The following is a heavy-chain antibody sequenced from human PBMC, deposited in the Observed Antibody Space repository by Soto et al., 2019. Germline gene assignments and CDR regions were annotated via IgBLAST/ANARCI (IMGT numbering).Heavy chain of an antibody. V-gene: IGHV1-69*02. CDR3: ARGVWVTDGGMNCYYYYMDV. CDR2: IIPVLNIT. CDR1: GGTLSSYT. J-gene: IGHJ6*03. D-gene: IGHD2-21*02. Sequence: QVQLVQSGAEVQKPGSSLRVSCEASGGTLSSYTFNWVRQAPGQGLEWMGRIIPVLNITNYAQNFKGRVTITADKSTSTVYMELSSLRSDDSAIYYCARGVWVTDGGMNCYYYYMDVWGKGSTVTVSS.